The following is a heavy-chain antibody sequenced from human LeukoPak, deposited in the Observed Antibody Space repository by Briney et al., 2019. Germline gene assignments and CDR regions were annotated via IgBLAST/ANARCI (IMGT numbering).Heavy chain of an antibody. Sequence: SETLSLTYTVSGGSISSSSYYWGWIRQPPGKGLEWIGSIYYSGSTYYNPSLKSRVTISVGTSKNQFSLKLSSVTAADTAVYYCARVNYYDSSGYYSDGAFDIWGQGTMVTVSS. D-gene: IGHD3-22*01. J-gene: IGHJ3*02. V-gene: IGHV4-39*07. CDR3: ARVNYYDSSGYYSDGAFDI. CDR1: GGSISSSSYY. CDR2: IYYSGST.